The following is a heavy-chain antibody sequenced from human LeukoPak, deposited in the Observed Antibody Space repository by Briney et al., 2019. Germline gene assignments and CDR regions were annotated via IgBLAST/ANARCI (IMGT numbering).Heavy chain of an antibody. J-gene: IGHJ4*02. CDR3: ARGSIVATVFDY. CDR2: ISSSSSYI. CDR1: GFTFSSYS. Sequence: GGSLRLSCAASGFTFSSYSMDWVRQAPGKGLEWVSSISSSSSYIYYADSVKGRFTISRDNAKNSLYLQMNSLRAEDTAVYYCARGSIVATVFDYWGQGTLVTVSS. V-gene: IGHV3-21*01. D-gene: IGHD5-12*01.